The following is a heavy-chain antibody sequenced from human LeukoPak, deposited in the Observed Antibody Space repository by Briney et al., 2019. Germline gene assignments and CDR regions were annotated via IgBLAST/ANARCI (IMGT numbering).Heavy chain of an antibody. J-gene: IGHJ4*02. Sequence: GESLKISCKGSGYSFTSYWISWVRQMPGKGLEWMGRIDPSDSYTNYSPSFQGQVTISADKSISTAYLQWSSLKASDTAMYYCARRRYYDSSGYYYSLGSGYFDYWGQGTLVTVSS. CDR3: ARRRYYDSSGYYYSLGSGYFDY. CDR2: IDPSDSYT. CDR1: GYSFTSYW. D-gene: IGHD3-22*01. V-gene: IGHV5-10-1*04.